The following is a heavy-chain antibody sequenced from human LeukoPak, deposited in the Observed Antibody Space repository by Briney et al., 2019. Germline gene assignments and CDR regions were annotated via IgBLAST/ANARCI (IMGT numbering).Heavy chain of an antibody. CDR1: GGSFSGYY. J-gene: IGHJ4*02. CDR3: ARRAIAAAGNDD. CDR2: INHSGST. V-gene: IGHV4-34*01. Sequence: AETLSLTCAVYGGSFSGYYWSWIRQPPGKGLEWIGEINHSGSTNYNPSLKSRVTISVDTSKNQFSLKLSSVTAADTAVYYCARRAIAAAGNDDWGQGTLVTVSS. D-gene: IGHD6-13*01.